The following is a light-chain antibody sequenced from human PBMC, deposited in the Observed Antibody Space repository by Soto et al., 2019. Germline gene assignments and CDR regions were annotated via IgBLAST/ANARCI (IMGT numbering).Light chain of an antibody. Sequence: DIQMTQSPSTLSASVGDRVTITCRASQSISSWLAWYQQKPGKSPKLLIYDASSLESGVPSRFSRSGSGTVFTRTTSTLPPNEFATYYCEQYNSYPYTFGQGTKLQIK. J-gene: IGKJ2*01. CDR2: DAS. CDR1: QSISSW. V-gene: IGKV1-5*01. CDR3: EQYNSYPYT.